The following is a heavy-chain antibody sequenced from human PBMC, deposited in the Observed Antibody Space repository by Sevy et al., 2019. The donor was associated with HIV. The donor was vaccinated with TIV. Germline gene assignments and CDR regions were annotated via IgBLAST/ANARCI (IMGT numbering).Heavy chain of an antibody. CDR2: IYYNGHI. Sequence: SETLSLTCTVSGGSITSLYWNWIRQPPGKGLEWIANIYYNGHIKYNPSLKSRVTLSLDTSKNQLSLRLSSVTAADTAMYYCAGENAWGRGYSWGQGTLVTVSS. D-gene: IGHD1-26*01. V-gene: IGHV4-59*08. CDR1: GGSITSLY. CDR3: AGENAWGRGYS. J-gene: IGHJ4*02.